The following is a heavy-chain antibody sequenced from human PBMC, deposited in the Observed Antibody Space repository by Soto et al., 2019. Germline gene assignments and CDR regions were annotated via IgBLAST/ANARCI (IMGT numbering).Heavy chain of an antibody. V-gene: IGHV4-34*01. CDR3: ARGRTSIQLWLRATPYYFDY. Sequence: KPSETLSLTCAVYGGSFSGYYWSWIRQPPGKGLEWIGEINHSGSTNYNPSLKSRVTISVDTSKNQFSLKLSSVTAADTAVYYCARGRTSIQLWLRATPYYFDYWGQGTLVTVSS. CDR1: GGSFSGYY. J-gene: IGHJ4*02. D-gene: IGHD5-18*01. CDR2: INHSGST.